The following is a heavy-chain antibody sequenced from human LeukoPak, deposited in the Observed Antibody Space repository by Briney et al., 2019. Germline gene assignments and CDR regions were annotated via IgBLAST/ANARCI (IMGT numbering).Heavy chain of an antibody. D-gene: IGHD2-2*01. J-gene: IGHJ4*02. CDR1: GYTFTSYY. CDR3: ARGEPTIVVVPAANDY. Sequence: ASVTVSCKASGYTFTSYYMHWVRQAPGQGLEWMGIINPSGGSTSYAQKFQGRVTMTRDTSTSTVYMELSSLRSEDTAVYYCARGEPTIVVVPAANDYWGQGTLVTVSS. CDR2: INPSGGST. V-gene: IGHV1-46*01.